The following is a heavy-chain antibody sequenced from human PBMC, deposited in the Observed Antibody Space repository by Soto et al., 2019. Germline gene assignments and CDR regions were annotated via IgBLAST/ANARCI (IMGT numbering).Heavy chain of an antibody. Sequence: PGESLKISCKGSGYTFTSYWIGWVRQMPGKGLEWMGIIYPSDSDSRYSPSFQGQATISADKSTSTSYLQWSSLKASDTAMYYCARLSISDSFHFDYWGQGTLVTVSS. J-gene: IGHJ4*02. CDR2: IYPSDSDS. V-gene: IGHV5-51*01. CDR3: ARLSISDSFHFDY. D-gene: IGHD2-15*01. CDR1: GYTFTSYW.